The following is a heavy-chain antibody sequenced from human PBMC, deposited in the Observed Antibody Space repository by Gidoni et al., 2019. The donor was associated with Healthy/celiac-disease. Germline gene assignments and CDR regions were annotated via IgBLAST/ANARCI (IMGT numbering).Heavy chain of an antibody. CDR3: ARFVLGSGYYSDY. CDR2: MNPNSGKT. Sequence: QVQLVQSGAEVKQPGASVKVYCKASGYTLTSYDIIWVRQATGQWLEWMGWMNPNSGKTGYAQQFQGRVTMPSNTSISTAYMELSSLRSEDTAVYYCARFVLGSGYYSDYWGQGTLVTVSS. CDR1: GYTLTSYD. V-gene: IGHV1-8*01. J-gene: IGHJ4*02. D-gene: IGHD3-22*01.